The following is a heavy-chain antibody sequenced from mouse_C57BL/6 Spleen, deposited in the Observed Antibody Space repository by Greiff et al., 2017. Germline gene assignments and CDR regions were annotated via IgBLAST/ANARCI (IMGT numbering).Heavy chain of an antibody. V-gene: IGHV5-4*01. CDR1: GFTFSSYA. CDR3: ARGGTIGYYFDY. J-gene: IGHJ2*01. D-gene: IGHD2-14*01. Sequence: EVQRVESGGGLVKPGGSLKLSCAASGFTFSSYAMSWVRQTPEKRLEWVATISDGGSYTYYPDNVKGRFTISRDNAKNNLYLQMSHLKSEDTAMYYCARGGTIGYYFDYWGQGTTLTVSS. CDR2: ISDGGSYT.